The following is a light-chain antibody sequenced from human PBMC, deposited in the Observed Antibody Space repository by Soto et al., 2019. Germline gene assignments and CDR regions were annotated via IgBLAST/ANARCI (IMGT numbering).Light chain of an antibody. CDR1: GSNIGKND. V-gene: IGLV1-51*01. CDR2: DTN. Sequence: QSVLTQPPSVSAAPGQKVTISCSGSGSNIGKNDVSWYLQLPGAAPKLLIYDTNKLPSGIPDRFSGPMSGTSATLGITGLQSGDEADSFCGTWDTRLSVVVFGGGTKLTVL. CDR3: GTWDTRLSVVV. J-gene: IGLJ2*01.